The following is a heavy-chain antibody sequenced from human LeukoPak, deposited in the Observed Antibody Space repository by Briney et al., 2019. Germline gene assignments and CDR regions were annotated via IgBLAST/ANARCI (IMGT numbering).Heavy chain of an antibody. CDR2: IYTSGST. J-gene: IGHJ4*02. CDR3: AGLRDFWSGYVDY. V-gene: IGHV4-4*07. D-gene: IGHD3-3*01. Sequence: SETLSLTCTVSGGSISSYYWSWIRQPAGKGLQWIGSIYTSGSTNYNPSLKSRVTMSVDTSKNQFSLKLSSVTAADTAVYYCAGLRDFWSGYVDYWGQGTLVTVSS. CDR1: GGSISSYY.